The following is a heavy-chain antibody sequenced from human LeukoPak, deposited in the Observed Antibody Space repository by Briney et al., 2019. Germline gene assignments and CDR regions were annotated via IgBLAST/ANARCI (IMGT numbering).Heavy chain of an antibody. CDR2: IKQDASDK. V-gene: IGHV3-7*01. Sequence: GGSLRLSCAASGFTFSSHWMSWVRQAPGKGLEWVAYIKQDASDKYYVDSMKGRFTISRDNAKNSLYLQMNSLRAEDTAVYYCARDPRISSSSVYWGQGTLVTVSS. J-gene: IGHJ4*02. CDR1: GFTFSSHW. D-gene: IGHD6-6*01. CDR3: ARDPRISSSSVY.